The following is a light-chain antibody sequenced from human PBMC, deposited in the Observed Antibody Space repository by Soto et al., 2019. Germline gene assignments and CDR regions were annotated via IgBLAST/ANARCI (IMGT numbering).Light chain of an antibody. V-gene: IGKV3-15*01. CDR1: QSVSSN. J-gene: IGKJ1*01. Sequence: EIVMTQSPATLSVSPGDRATLSCRASQSVSSNLAWYQQKPGQAPRLLIYGASTRATGIPARFSGSGSGTEFTLTISSLQSEDFAVYYCQKYNNWPLTFGQGTKVEIK. CDR2: GAS. CDR3: QKYNNWPLT.